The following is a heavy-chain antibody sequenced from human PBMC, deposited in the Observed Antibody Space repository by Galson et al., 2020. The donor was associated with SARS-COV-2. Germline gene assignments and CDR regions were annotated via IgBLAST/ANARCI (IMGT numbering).Heavy chain of an antibody. CDR3: ARETTYDSYYMDV. J-gene: IGHJ6*03. Sequence: GESLKISCTASEFHFSSYTMNWVRQAPGKGLEWVSSIRSSSTYIFYADSVKGRFTISSDNSKNSLYLQMNGLRVEDTAVYYCARETTYDSYYMDVWGKGTTVTVSS. D-gene: IGHD1-1*01. CDR1: EFHFSSYT. CDR2: IRSSSTYI. V-gene: IGHV3-21*01.